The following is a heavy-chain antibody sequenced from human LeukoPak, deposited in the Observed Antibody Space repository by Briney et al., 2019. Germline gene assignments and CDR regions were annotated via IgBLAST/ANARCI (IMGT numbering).Heavy chain of an antibody. CDR1: GGSFSGYY. Sequence: PSETLSLTCAVYGGSFSGYYWSWIRQPPGKGLEWIGYIYYSGSTNYNPSLKSRVTISVDTSKNQFSLKLSSVTAADTAVYYCAREGMAYAFDIWGQGTMVTVSS. CDR2: IYYSGST. D-gene: IGHD5-24*01. CDR3: AREGMAYAFDI. V-gene: IGHV4-59*01. J-gene: IGHJ3*02.